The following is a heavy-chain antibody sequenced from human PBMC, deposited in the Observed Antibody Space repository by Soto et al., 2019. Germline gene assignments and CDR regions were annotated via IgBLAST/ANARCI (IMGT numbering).Heavy chain of an antibody. D-gene: IGHD5-18*01. J-gene: IGHJ4*02. CDR1: GFSFSKYG. CDR2: ITSESSYI. Sequence: LRLSCAASGFSFSKYGMIWVRQAPGKGLEWVSFITSESSYIYYEDSLRGRFTITRDNAKNSLYLHMNSLRVDDSAFYYCARLDGFTYPYDSWGQVTLVTVSS. V-gene: IGHV3-21*01. CDR3: ARLDGFTYPYDS.